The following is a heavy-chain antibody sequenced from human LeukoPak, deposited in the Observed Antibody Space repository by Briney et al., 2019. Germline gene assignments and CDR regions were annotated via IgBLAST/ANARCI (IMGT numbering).Heavy chain of an antibody. Sequence: ASVKVSCKASGYTFTSYYMHWVRQAPGQGLEWMGIINPSGGSTSYAQKFQGRVTMTRDMSTSTVYMELSSLRSEDTAVYYCARESRRGRLLDYWGQGTLVTASS. CDR1: GYTFTSYY. D-gene: IGHD1-26*01. V-gene: IGHV1-46*01. CDR2: INPSGGST. J-gene: IGHJ4*02. CDR3: ARESRRGRLLDY.